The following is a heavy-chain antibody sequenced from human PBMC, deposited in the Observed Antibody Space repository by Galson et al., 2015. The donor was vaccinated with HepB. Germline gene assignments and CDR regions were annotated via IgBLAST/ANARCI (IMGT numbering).Heavy chain of an antibody. CDR3: AKLADRWAARPLDY. CDR2: ISYDGSNK. Sequence: SLRLSCAASGFTFSSYGMHWVRQAPGKGLEWVAVISYDGSNKYYADSVKGRFTISRDNSKNTLYLQMNSLRAEDTAVYYCAKLADRWAARPLDYWGQGTLVTVSS. CDR1: GFTFSSYG. J-gene: IGHJ4*02. V-gene: IGHV3-30*18. D-gene: IGHD6-6*01.